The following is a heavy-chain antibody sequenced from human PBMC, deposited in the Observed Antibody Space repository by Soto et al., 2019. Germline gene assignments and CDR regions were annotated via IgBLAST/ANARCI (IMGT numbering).Heavy chain of an antibody. CDR1: GYTFTSSD. V-gene: IGHV1-8*01. Sequence: QVQLVQSGAEVKKPGASVKVSCKASGYTFTSSDINWVRQATGQGLEWMGWMDPNSGNTGYAQKFEGRVTMTRDTSMSTAYMDLSSLRPEDTAVYYCARGPPETSEVWGQGTLVTVSS. CDR3: ARGPPETSEV. CDR2: MDPNSGNT. D-gene: IGHD3-10*01. J-gene: IGHJ4*02.